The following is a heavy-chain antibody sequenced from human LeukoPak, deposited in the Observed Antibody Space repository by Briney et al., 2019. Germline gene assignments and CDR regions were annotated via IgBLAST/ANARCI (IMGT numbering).Heavy chain of an antibody. J-gene: IGHJ4*02. V-gene: IGHV3-7*01. Sequence: GGSLRLSCAASGFTFSSYAMSWVRQAPGKGLEWVANMNPDGSEKYFLDSVKGRFTISRDNAKSSLYLQMNSLRGDDTAVYYCARDRALYDSRRGYYYTEDDYWGQGTLATVSS. CDR2: MNPDGSEK. CDR1: GFTFSSYA. D-gene: IGHD3-22*01. CDR3: ARDRALYDSRRGYYYTEDDY.